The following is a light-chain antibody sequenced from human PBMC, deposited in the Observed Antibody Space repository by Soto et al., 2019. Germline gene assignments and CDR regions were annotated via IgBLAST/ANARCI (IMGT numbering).Light chain of an antibody. Sequence: EIVLTQSPGTLSLSPGEIATLSCRASQTISSNSLAWFQQKPGQAPRLLIYGASNRPTGIPDRFSGGGSGTDFTLTISRLEPEDFAVYYCQQYGSSSYTFGQGTKLEIK. V-gene: IGKV3-20*01. CDR3: QQYGSSSYT. CDR1: QTISSNS. J-gene: IGKJ2*01. CDR2: GAS.